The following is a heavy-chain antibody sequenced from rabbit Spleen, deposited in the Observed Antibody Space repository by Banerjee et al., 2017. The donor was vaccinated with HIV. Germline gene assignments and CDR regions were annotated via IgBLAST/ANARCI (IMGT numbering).Heavy chain of an antibody. CDR2: IDVGEGNT. CDR3: ARDASSSGYYRDTRLDL. D-gene: IGHD1-1*01. J-gene: IGHJ3*01. CDR1: GFDFRRYY. Sequence: QVKETGGGLVQPGGSLTLSCKASGFDFRRYYLTWVRQAPGKGLEWIGIIDVGEGNTDYASWVNGRFTISSHNAQNTLYLQLNSLTAADTATYFCARDASSSGYYRDTRLDLWGQGTLVTVS. V-gene: IGHV1S7*01.